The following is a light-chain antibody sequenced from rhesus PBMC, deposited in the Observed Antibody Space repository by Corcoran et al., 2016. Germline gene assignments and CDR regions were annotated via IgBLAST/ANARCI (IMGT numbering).Light chain of an antibody. CDR1: QGISSW. CDR3: QQHNSYPWT. V-gene: IGKV1-33*02. J-gene: IGKJ1*01. Sequence: DIQMTQSPSSLSASVGDRVTITCQASQGISSWLAWYQQIPGKAPKLLIYVASRLQSGVPSRFRGRGSGTDFTLPISSLQPEDFATYYCQQHNSYPWTFGQGTKVEIK. CDR2: VAS.